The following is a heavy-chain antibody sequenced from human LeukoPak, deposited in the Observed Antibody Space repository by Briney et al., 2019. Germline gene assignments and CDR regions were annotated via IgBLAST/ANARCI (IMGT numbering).Heavy chain of an antibody. CDR2: MWYDGSNK. CDR1: RFTFSSYG. Sequence: GGSLRLSCAASRFTFSSYGVHWVRQAPGKGLEWVAVMWYDGSNKNSADSVKGRFTISRDNSKNTLYLQMNTLRAEDTAVYYCARDGGTHGGFYYFDYWGQGTLVTVSS. V-gene: IGHV3-33*01. J-gene: IGHJ4*02. D-gene: IGHD3-10*01. CDR3: ARDGGTHGGFYYFDY.